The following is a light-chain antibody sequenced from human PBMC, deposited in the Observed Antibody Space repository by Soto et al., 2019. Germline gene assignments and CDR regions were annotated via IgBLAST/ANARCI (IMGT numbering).Light chain of an antibody. CDR3: QQYDSSPPRYT. J-gene: IGKJ2*01. V-gene: IGKV3-20*01. CDR1: QSVSSSY. CDR2: GAS. Sequence: EIVLTQSPATLSLSPGARATLSCRASQSVSSSYLAWYQQKPGQAPRLVISGASSRAAGIPDRFSGSGSGTDFTLTISRLEPEDFAVYYCQQYDSSPPRYTFGQGTKLEIK.